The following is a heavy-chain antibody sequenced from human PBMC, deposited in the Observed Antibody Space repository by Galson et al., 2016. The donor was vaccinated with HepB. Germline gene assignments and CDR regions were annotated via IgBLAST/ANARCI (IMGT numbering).Heavy chain of an antibody. Sequence: SVKVSCKASGGTFSSYTINWVRQAPGRGLEWMGRIVPIVGIPTYAQKFQGGVTITADKSTSTAYMELSSLRSEDTAVYYCAGATRIYDMDVWGKGTTVTVTS. CDR1: GGTFSSYT. J-gene: IGHJ6*04. V-gene: IGHV1-69*02. CDR3: AGATRIYDMDV. CDR2: IVPIVGIP.